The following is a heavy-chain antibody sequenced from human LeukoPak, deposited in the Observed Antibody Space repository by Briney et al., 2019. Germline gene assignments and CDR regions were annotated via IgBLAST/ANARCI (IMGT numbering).Heavy chain of an antibody. D-gene: IGHD7-27*01. J-gene: IGHJ4*02. CDR2: IKQDGSDK. Sequence: GGSLRLSCAASGFTFSRYWMSWVRQAPGKGLECVANIKQDGSDKYYVDSVKGRFTISRDYAKNSLYLQMNSLRAEDTAVYYCARGSGQLGSDYWGQGTLVTVSS. V-gene: IGHV3-7*01. CDR3: ARGSGQLGSDY. CDR1: GFTFSRYW.